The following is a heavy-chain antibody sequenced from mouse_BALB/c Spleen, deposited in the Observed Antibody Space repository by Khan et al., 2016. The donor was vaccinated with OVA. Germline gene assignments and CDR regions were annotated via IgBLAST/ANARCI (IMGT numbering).Heavy chain of an antibody. Sequence: IQLVQSGPELVRPGASVKISCKASGYSFTGYFMNWVMQSHGKSLEWIGRINPHIGETFYNQRFKDKATLTVDESSGTAHMELRSLASEDSAVYYCTRIYRSDFDYWGQGTTLTVSS. D-gene: IGHD1-1*01. CDR1: GYSFTGYF. CDR3: TRIYRSDFDY. CDR2: INPHIGET. J-gene: IGHJ2*01. V-gene: IGHV1-20*02.